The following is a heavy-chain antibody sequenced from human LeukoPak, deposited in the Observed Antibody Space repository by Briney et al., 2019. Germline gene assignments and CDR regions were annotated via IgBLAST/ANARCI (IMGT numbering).Heavy chain of an antibody. J-gene: IGHJ4*02. CDR3: AKEMADRREAFDY. Sequence: GGSLRLSCAASGFTFSNYGIHWVRQAPGKGLEWVAFVRYDGGNKYYADSVKGRFTISRDNSKSMLYLQMNSLRAEDSAVYYCAKEMADRREAFDYWGQGTLATVSS. V-gene: IGHV3-30*02. CDR1: GFTFSNYG. CDR2: VRYDGGNK. D-gene: IGHD6-6*01.